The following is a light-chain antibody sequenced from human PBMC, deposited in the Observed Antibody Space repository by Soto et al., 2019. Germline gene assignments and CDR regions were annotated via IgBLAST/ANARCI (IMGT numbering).Light chain of an antibody. CDR1: QSVSSSY. Sequence: EIVMTQSPATLSVSLGERATLSCRASQSVSSSYLAWYQQKPGQAPRLLIYGASTRATGIPARFSGSGSGTEFTLTISSLQSEDFAVYYCQQYNNWPPITFGQGTRLEI. J-gene: IGKJ5*01. CDR3: QQYNNWPPIT. CDR2: GAS. V-gene: IGKV3-15*01.